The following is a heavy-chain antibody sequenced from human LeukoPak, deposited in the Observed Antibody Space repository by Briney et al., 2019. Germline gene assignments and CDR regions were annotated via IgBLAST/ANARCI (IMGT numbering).Heavy chain of an antibody. CDR2: IHYSGST. J-gene: IGHJ5*02. Sequence: KPSETLSLTCTVSGGSISSSSYYWGWIRQPPGKGLEWIGSIHYSGSTYYNPSLKSRVTISVDTSKNQFSLKLSSVTAADTAVYYCARHLSGTTPWFDPWGQGTLVTVSS. CDR1: GGSISSSSYY. CDR3: ARHLSGTTPWFDP. V-gene: IGHV4-39*01. D-gene: IGHD1-14*01.